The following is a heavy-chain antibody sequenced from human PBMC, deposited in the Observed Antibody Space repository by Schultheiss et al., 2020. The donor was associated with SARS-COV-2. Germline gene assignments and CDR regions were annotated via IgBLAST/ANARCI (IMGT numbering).Heavy chain of an antibody. D-gene: IGHD3-22*01. CDR1: GYGFSSHW. Sequence: VESLKISCKGSGYGFSSHWIGWVRQTPGKGLEWMGIIYPGDSETKYSRSFQGQVTISAAKSISTTYLQWNSLKASDTATYYCARGHMGGYYEGFDYWGGGSLVTVSS. CDR2: IYPGDSET. CDR3: ARGHMGGYYEGFDY. V-gene: IGHV5-51*01. J-gene: IGHJ4*02.